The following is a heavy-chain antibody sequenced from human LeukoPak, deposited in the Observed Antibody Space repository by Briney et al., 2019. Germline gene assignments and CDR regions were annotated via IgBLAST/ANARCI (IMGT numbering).Heavy chain of an antibody. CDR1: GFTFSSYG. V-gene: IGHV3-30*02. J-gene: IGHJ3*02. Sequence: GGTLRLSCGASGFTFSSYGMHWVRQAPGKGLEWVAFIRYDGSNKYYADSVKGRFTISRDNSKNTLYLQMNSLRAEDTAVYYCAKVEGGYCSSTSCPGAFDIWGQGTMVTVSS. CDR2: IRYDGSNK. D-gene: IGHD2-2*01. CDR3: AKVEGGYCSSTSCPGAFDI.